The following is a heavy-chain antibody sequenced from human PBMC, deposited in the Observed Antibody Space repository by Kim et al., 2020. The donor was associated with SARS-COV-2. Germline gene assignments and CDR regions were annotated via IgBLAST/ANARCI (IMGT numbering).Heavy chain of an antibody. CDR1: GYTFTSYG. CDR3: ARDLRFLEWSPDAFDI. D-gene: IGHD3-3*01. J-gene: IGHJ3*02. CDR2: ISAYNGNT. V-gene: IGHV1-18*04. Sequence: ASVKVSCKASGYTFTSYGISWVRQAPGQGLEWMGWISAYNGNTNYAQKLQGRVTMTTDTSTSTAYMELRSLRSDDTAVYYCARDLRFLEWSPDAFDIWGQGTMVTVSS.